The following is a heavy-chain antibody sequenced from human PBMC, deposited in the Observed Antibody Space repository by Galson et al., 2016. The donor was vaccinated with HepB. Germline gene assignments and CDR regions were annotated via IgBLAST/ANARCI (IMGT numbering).Heavy chain of an antibody. CDR2: IYAGDSDT. V-gene: IGHV5-51*01. CDR1: GYTFTSYW. Sequence: QSGAEVKKPGESLKISCKGFGYTFTSYWIAWVRQLPGKGLEWMGIIYAGDSDTKYGPSFQGQVTISVDKSISTAYLQWNSLKASDSAMYYCARQSRYLWEPWDCWGQGTLVTVSS. CDR3: ARQSRYLWEPWDC. J-gene: IGHJ4*02. D-gene: IGHD1-26*01.